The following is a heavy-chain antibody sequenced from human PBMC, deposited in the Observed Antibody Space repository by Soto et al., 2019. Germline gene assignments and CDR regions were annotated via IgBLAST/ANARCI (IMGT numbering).Heavy chain of an antibody. CDR2: IKRKTDGGTT. Sequence: EVQLVESGGGLVKPGGSLRLSCAASGFTFSNAWMNWVRQAPGKGLEWVGRIKRKTDGGTTDYAAPVKGTFTISRDDSKNTLYLLIDSLKAEDTAVYYCTPSDSYGAGSMDFWGQGTLVTVSS. D-gene: IGHD3-10*01. CDR3: TPSDSYGAGSMDF. CDR1: GFTFSNAW. V-gene: IGHV3-15*07. J-gene: IGHJ4*02.